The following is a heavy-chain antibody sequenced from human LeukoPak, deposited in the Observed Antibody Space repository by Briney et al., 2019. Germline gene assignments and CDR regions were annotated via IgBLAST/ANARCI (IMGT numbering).Heavy chain of an antibody. CDR1: GRYISSSRYY. CDR3: ARNASDSGTSYFDY. D-gene: IGHD1-26*01. J-gene: IGHJ4*02. CDR2: ISYSGRT. Sequence: SETLSHTCSLSGRYISSSRYYWGWTRDPPGKELEWMGYISYSGRTLHNPSLKSRVTLPRHTSQHHFFLNLGSVTAAHTGVLLCARNASDSGTSYFDYWGQGTLVPVSS. V-gene: IGHV4-39*01.